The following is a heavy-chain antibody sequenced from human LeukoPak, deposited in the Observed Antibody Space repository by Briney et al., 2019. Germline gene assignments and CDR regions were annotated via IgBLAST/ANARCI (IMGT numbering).Heavy chain of an antibody. J-gene: IGHJ6*02. V-gene: IGHV1-2*02. CDR3: ASSDFWSGYYIPYYYYYGMDV. CDR1: GYTFTGYY. CDR2: INPNSGGT. D-gene: IGHD3-3*01. Sequence: ASVKVSCKASGYTFTGYYMHWVRQAPGQGLEWMGWINPNSGGTNYAQKFQGRVTMTRDTSISTAYMELSRLRSDDTAVYYCASSDFWSGYYIPYYYYYGMDVWGQGTTVTVSS.